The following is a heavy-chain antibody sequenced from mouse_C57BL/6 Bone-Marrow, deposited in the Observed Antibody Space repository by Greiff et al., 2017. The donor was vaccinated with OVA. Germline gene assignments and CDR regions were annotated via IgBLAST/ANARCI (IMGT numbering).Heavy chain of an antibody. CDR1: GYTFTSYW. J-gene: IGHJ3*01. CDR3: ARGLFAY. V-gene: IGHV1-55*01. Sequence: QVQLQQPGAELVKPGASVKMSCKASGYTFTSYWITWVKQRPGQGLEWIGDIYPGSGSTNSNEKFKSKATLTVDTSSITSYMQLSSLTSVDSAVYYCARGLFAYWGQGTLVTVSA. CDR2: IYPGSGST.